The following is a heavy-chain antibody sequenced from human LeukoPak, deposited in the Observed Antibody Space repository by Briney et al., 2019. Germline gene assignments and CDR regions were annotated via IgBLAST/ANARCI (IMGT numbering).Heavy chain of an antibody. CDR1: GFTVSTNY. J-gene: IGHJ4*02. CDR3: AKGGGGSCYTYFDY. D-gene: IGHD2-15*01. CDR2: IYSDSST. Sequence: GGSLRLSCAASGFTVSTNYMSWVRQAPGKGLEWVSVIYSDSSTYYADSVKGRFTISRDKSKNTLYLQMNSLRAEDTAVYYCAKGGGGSCYTYFDYWGQGTLVTVSS. V-gene: IGHV3-53*01.